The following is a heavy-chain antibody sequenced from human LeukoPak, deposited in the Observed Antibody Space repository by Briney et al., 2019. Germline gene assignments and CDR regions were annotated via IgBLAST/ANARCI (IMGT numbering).Heavy chain of an antibody. CDR3: VRTYYDFWTTIESKYYFDY. J-gene: IGHJ4*02. CDR2: IYYSGST. Sequence: NPSETLSLTCTVSGGSISSGGYSWSWIRQHPGKGLEWIGYIYYSGSTYYNPSLKSRVTISVDTSKNQFSLKLSSVTAADTAVYYCVRTYYDFWTTIESKYYFDYWAREPWSPSPQ. CDR1: GGSISSGGYS. D-gene: IGHD3-3*01. V-gene: IGHV4-31*03.